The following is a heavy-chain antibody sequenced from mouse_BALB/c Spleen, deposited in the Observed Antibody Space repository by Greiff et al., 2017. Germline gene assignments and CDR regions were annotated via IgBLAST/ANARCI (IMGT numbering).Heavy chain of an antibody. V-gene: IGHV1-12*01. CDR3: AKPGRDDVGFAY. D-gene: IGHD2-14*01. CDR2: IYPGNGDT. CDR1: GYTFTSYN. Sequence: QVQLQQPGAELVKPGASVKMSCKASGYTFTSYNMHWVKQTPGQGLEWIGAIYPGNGDTSYNQKFKGKATLTADKSSSTAYMQLSSLTSEDSAVYYCAKPGRDDVGFAYWGQGTLVTVSA. J-gene: IGHJ3*01.